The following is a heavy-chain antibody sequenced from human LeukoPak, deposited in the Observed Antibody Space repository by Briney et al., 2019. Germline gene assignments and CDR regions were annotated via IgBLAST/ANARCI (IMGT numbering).Heavy chain of an antibody. CDR2: IKQDGSEK. Sequence: GGSLTLSCAASGFTFSSYWMNWVRQAPGKGLEWVATIKQDGSEKYYVDSVKGRFTISRDNAKNSLYLQMNSLRAEDTAVYYCAELGITMIGGVWGKGTTVTISS. D-gene: IGHD3-10*02. V-gene: IGHV3-7*01. CDR3: AELGITMIGGV. J-gene: IGHJ6*04. CDR1: GFTFSSYW.